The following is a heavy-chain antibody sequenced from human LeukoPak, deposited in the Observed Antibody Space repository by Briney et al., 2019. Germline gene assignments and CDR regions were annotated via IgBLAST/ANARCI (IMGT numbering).Heavy chain of an antibody. V-gene: IGHV4-59*12. J-gene: IGHJ2*01. CDR1: GGSISSYY. Sequence: SETLSLTCTVSGGSISSYYWSWIRQPPGKGLEWIGYIHYSGSTNYNPSLKSRVTISVDTSKNQFSLKLSSVTAADTALYYCARGIWEMATIPYWYFDIWGRGTLVTVSS. CDR2: IHYSGST. D-gene: IGHD5-24*01. CDR3: ARGIWEMATIPYWYFDI.